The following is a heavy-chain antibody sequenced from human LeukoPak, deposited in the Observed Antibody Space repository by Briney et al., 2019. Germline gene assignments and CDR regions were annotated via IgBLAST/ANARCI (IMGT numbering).Heavy chain of an antibody. Sequence: PGGSLRLSCAASGFTFSSYAMSWVRQAPGKGLEWVSAISGSGGSTYYADSVKGRFTISRDNSKDTLYLQMNSLRAEDTAVYYCAKDLEAPSYYFDYWGQGTLVTVSS. CDR2: ISGSGGST. V-gene: IGHV3-23*01. J-gene: IGHJ4*02. CDR1: GFTFSSYA. D-gene: IGHD1-1*01. CDR3: AKDLEAPSYYFDY.